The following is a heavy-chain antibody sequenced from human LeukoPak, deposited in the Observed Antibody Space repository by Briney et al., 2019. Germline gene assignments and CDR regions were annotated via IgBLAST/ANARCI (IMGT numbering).Heavy chain of an antibody. D-gene: IGHD6-19*01. V-gene: IGHV1-2*02. Sequence: GASVKVSCRASGYTFSGYFMHWVRQAPGQGLEWMGWINPNSGGTNYAQKFQGRVTMTRERSTSTGYMELSRLRSDDTAVYCCATSPNQYSSGWPAWGQGTLVTVSS. J-gene: IGHJ1*01. CDR2: INPNSGGT. CDR1: GYTFSGYF. CDR3: ATSPNQYSSGWPA.